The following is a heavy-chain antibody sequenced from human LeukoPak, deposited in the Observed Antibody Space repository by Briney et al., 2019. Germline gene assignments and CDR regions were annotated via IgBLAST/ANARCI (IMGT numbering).Heavy chain of an antibody. CDR1: GGSFSGYY. D-gene: IGHD5-24*01. V-gene: IGHV4-34*01. Sequence: PSETLSLTCAVYGGSFSGYYWSWIRQPPGKGLEWIGEINHSGSTNYNPSLKSRVTISVDTSKNQVSLKVSSVTAADTAVYYCARAPTKIYYYMDVWGKGTTVTVSS. J-gene: IGHJ6*03. CDR2: INHSGST. CDR3: ARAPTKIYYYMDV.